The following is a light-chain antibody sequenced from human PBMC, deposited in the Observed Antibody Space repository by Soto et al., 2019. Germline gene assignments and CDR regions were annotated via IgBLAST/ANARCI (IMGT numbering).Light chain of an antibody. V-gene: IGLV2-14*01. Sequence: QSALTQPASVSGSPGQSITISCTGTSSDVGGYNYVSWYQQHTGKAPNRRIYNVSNRPAGVSNRFSGSKSGNTASLTISELQRDDDADYYSSSYTSSSPSGVFGTGTKLTVL. CDR3: SSYTSSSPSGV. CDR1: SSDVGGYNY. J-gene: IGLJ1*01. CDR2: NVS.